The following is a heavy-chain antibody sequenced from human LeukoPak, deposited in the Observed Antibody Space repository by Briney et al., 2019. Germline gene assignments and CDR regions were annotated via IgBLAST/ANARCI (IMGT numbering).Heavy chain of an antibody. Sequence: GATVSVSCLASRGTFSSYAISWVRQGPGQGLEWMGGIIPIFGTANYAQKFQGRVTITTDESTSTAYMELSSLRSEDTAVYYCARSLGTTASLDYGGQGTLVTVSS. D-gene: IGHD1-7*01. CDR3: ARSLGTTASLDY. V-gene: IGHV1-69*05. J-gene: IGHJ4*02. CDR1: RGTFSSYA. CDR2: IIPIFGTA.